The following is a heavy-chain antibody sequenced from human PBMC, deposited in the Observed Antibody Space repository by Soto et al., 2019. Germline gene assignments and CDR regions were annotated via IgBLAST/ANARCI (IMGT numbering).Heavy chain of an antibody. CDR3: ARGITMVRGVVNWFDP. J-gene: IGHJ5*02. CDR1: GGSFSGYY. Sequence: QVQLQQWGAGLLKPSETLSLTCAVYGGSFSGYYWSWIRQPPGKGLEWIGEINHSGSTNYNPSLKSGVTISVDTSKNQFSLKLSSVTAADTAVYYCARGITMVRGVVNWFDPWGQGTLVTVSS. D-gene: IGHD3-10*01. CDR2: INHSGST. V-gene: IGHV4-34*01.